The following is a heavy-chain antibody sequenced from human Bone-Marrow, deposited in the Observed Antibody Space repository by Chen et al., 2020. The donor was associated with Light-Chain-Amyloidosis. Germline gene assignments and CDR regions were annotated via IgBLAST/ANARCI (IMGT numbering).Heavy chain of an antibody. Sequence: EVQLVESGGGLLQRGGSLRLSCAASGFAFSSYAMSWVRQAPGKGLEWVSTSSGSGVSRYYGVSVKGRLTISRDTSKHALFLQMKSLRAEDTAVYYCAKDISYDDILPGYPADAFDIWGQGTMVTVSS. CDR3: AKDISYDDILPGYPADAFDI. CDR2: SSGSGVSR. J-gene: IGHJ3*02. CDR1: GFAFSSYA. V-gene: IGHV3-23*04. D-gene: IGHD3-9*01.